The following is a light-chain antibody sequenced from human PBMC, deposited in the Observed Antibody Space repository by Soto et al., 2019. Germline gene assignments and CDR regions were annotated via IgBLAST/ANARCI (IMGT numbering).Light chain of an antibody. J-gene: IGLJ1*01. Sequence: QSVLTQPASVSGSPGQSITISCSGTSSDVGSYNYVAWYQQFSGKTPKLIIYGVSSRAPGVSSRFSGSKSGNTASLTISGLLAEDEADYYCSSYTSSSTYVSGTGTKVTV. CDR2: GVS. CDR1: SSDVGSYNY. V-gene: IGLV2-14*01. CDR3: SSYTSSSTYV.